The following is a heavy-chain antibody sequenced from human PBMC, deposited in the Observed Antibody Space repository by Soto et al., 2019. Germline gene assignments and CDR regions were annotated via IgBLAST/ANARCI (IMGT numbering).Heavy chain of an antibody. D-gene: IGHD6-19*01. CDR3: ARAVAVAADFDY. CDR2: INAGNGNT. Sequence: QVQLVQSGAEEKKPGASVKVSCKASGYTFTGYAMHWVRQAPGQRLEWMGWINAGNGNTKYSQKFQGRVTITRDTSASTASMELSSVRSEDTAVYYCARAVAVAADFDYWGQGTLVTVSS. CDR1: GYTFTGYA. J-gene: IGHJ4*02. V-gene: IGHV1-3*05.